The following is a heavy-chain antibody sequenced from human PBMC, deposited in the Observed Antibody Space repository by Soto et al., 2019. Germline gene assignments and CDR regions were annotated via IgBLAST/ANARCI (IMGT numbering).Heavy chain of an antibody. J-gene: IGHJ4*02. Sequence: ASVKVSCKTSGYTFTDYKLHWMRQAPGQGLEWMGWVDPNGGGAYATQKFQGSVTMTWDTSIATAYLEVNRLTTDDTATFFCATWLDYGDFEGFVFWGQGTLVTVS. D-gene: IGHD4-17*01. CDR3: ATWLDYGDFEGFVF. V-gene: IGHV1-2*04. CDR1: GYTFTDYK. CDR2: VDPNGGGA.